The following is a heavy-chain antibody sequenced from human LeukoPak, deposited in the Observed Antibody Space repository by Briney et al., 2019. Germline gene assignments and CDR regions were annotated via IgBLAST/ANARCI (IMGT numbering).Heavy chain of an antibody. Sequence: GGSLRLSCAASGFTFSSYWMHWVRQAPGKGLVWVSRITIDGSTTSYADSVKGRFTISRDNAKNTVYMQMNSLRAEDTAVYYCVSGGGSQSLGYWGQGTLVTVSS. V-gene: IGHV3-74*01. CDR2: ITIDGSTT. CDR1: GFTFSSYW. CDR3: VSGGGSQSLGY. J-gene: IGHJ4*02. D-gene: IGHD1-26*01.